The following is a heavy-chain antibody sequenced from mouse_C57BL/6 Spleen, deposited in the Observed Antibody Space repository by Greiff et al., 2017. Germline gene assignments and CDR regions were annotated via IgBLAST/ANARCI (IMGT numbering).Heavy chain of an antibody. CDR3: ARSAQASPMDY. V-gene: IGHV1-69*01. CDR1: GYTFTSYW. Sequence: VQLQQPGAELVMPGASVKLSCKASGYTFTSYWMHWVKQRPGQGLEWIGEIDPSDSYTNYNQKFKGKSTLTVDKSSSTAYMQLSSLTSEDSAVYYCARSAQASPMDYWGQGTSVTVSS. CDR2: IDPSDSYT. D-gene: IGHD3-2*02. J-gene: IGHJ4*01.